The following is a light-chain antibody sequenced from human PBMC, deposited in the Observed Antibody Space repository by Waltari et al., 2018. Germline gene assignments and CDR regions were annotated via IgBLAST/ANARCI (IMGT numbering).Light chain of an antibody. CDR1: QSVLYSSNNKNY. CDR2: WAS. Sequence: IVMTQSPDSLAVSLGGRATINCKSSQSVLYSSNNKNYLAWYQQKPGQPPKLLIYWASTRQSGFPDRFSGSGSGTDFTLTISSLQAEDVAVYYCQQYYSTPRTFGQGTKVEIK. CDR3: QQYYSTPRT. V-gene: IGKV4-1*01. J-gene: IGKJ1*01.